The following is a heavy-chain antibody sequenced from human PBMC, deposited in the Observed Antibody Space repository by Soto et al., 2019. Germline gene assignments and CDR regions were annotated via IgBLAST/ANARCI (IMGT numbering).Heavy chain of an antibody. J-gene: IGHJ3*02. CDR3: ALEGEAARAPDAFDI. CDR2: IYSGGST. CDR1: GFTVSSKY. Sequence: AGSLRLSCAASGFTVSSKYMSWARHAPGKGLEWVSVIYSGGSTYYADSVKGRFTISRDNSKNTLYLQMNSLRAEDTAVYYCALEGEAARAPDAFDIWGQGTMVTVS. D-gene: IGHD6-6*01. V-gene: IGHV3-66*01.